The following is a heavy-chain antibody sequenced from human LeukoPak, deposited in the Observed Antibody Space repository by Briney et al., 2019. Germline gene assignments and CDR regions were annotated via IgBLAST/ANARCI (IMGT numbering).Heavy chain of an antibody. V-gene: IGHV3-7*01. Sequence: GGSLRLSCAASGFTFSNYWMGWVRQAPGKGLEWVANIKQDESEKYYVDSVKGRFTISRDNAKTSLYLQMNSLRAEDTAVYYCARCEWLVRFEQAYYYYYMDVWGKGTTVTVSS. D-gene: IGHD6-19*01. CDR3: ARCEWLVRFEQAYYYYYMDV. CDR2: IKQDESEK. CDR1: GFTFSNYW. J-gene: IGHJ6*03.